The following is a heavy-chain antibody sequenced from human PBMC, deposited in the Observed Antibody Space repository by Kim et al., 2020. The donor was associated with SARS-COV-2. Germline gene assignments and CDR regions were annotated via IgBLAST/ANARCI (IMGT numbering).Heavy chain of an antibody. D-gene: IGHD3-22*01. CDR3: ARDSESEITMTSTYYYYGMDV. V-gene: IGHV1-69*13. J-gene: IGHJ6*02. CDR2: IIPIFGTA. CDR1: GGTFSSYA. Sequence: SVKVSCKASGGTFSSYAISWVRQAPGQGLEWMGGIIPIFGTANYAQKFQGRVTITADESTSTAYMELSSLRSEDTAVYYCARDSESEITMTSTYYYYGMDVWGQGTTVTVSS.